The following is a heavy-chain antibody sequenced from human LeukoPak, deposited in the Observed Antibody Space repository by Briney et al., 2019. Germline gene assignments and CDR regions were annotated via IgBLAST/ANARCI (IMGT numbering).Heavy chain of an antibody. CDR1: GFTFSSYA. CDR3: AKADDDSPGYTNYFDY. D-gene: IGHD3-22*01. Sequence: GGSLRLSCAASGFTFSSYAMGWVRQAPGKGLEWVSSISGSGAGTYYADSVKGRCTISRDNSKNTLYLQMNSLRAEDTAVCYCAKADDDSPGYTNYFDYWGQGALVTVSS. V-gene: IGHV3-23*01. CDR2: ISGSGAGT. J-gene: IGHJ4*02.